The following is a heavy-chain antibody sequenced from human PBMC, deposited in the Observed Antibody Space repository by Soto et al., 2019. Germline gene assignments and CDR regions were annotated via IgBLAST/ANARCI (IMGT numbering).Heavy chain of an antibody. V-gene: IGHV3-21*01. CDR1: GFTFSSSS. CDR2: IRSSSYI. D-gene: IGHD6-13*01. CDR3: ARVIAAAGTH. J-gene: IGHJ4*02. Sequence: AGGSLRLSCAASGFTFSSSSMNWVRQAPGKGLEWVSSIRSSSYIYYADSVEGRFTISRDNAKNSLYLQMNSLRAEDTAVYYCARVIAAAGTHWGQGTLVTVSS.